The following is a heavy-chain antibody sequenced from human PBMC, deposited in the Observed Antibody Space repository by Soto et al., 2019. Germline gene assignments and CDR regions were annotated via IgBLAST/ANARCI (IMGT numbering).Heavy chain of an antibody. CDR1: GFTFSSYA. CDR2: ISGSGGST. V-gene: IGHV3-23*01. J-gene: IGHJ5*02. Sequence: EVQLLESGGGLVQPGGSLRLSCAASGFTFSSYAMSWVRQAPGKGLEWVSAISGSGGSTYYADSVKGRFTISRDNSKNTLYLQMNCLRAEVTAVYHCATEMRYQPLDWFDPWGQGTLVTLSS. D-gene: IGHD2-2*01. CDR3: ATEMRYQPLDWFDP.